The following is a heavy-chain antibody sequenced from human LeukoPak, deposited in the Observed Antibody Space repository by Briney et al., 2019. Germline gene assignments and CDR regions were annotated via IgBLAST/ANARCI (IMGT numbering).Heavy chain of an antibody. Sequence: ASVKVSCKASGGTFSSYTISWVRQAPGQGLKWMGRIIPILGIANYAQKFQGRVTITADKSTSTAYMELSSLRSEDTAVYYCARDLEESERDGYTSAGDYWGQGTLVTVSS. V-gene: IGHV1-69*04. J-gene: IGHJ4*02. D-gene: IGHD5-24*01. CDR1: GGTFSSYT. CDR3: ARDLEESERDGYTSAGDY. CDR2: IIPILGIA.